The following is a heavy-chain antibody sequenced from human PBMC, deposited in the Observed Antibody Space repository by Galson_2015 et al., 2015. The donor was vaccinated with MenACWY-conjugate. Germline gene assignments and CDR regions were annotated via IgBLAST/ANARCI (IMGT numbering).Heavy chain of an antibody. CDR3: ARRPDNSYYDSSGYYYVFDH. D-gene: IGHD3-22*01. CDR2: INWNGGST. V-gene: IGHV3-20*04. Sequence: SLILSCAASGFTFDDYAMSWVRHAPGKGLEWVSGINWNGGSTSYADSVKGRFTISRDNVKNSLYLQMNSLRAEDTAFYYCARRPDNSYYDSSGYYYVFDHWGQGTLVTVSS. J-gene: IGHJ4*02. CDR1: GFTFDDYA.